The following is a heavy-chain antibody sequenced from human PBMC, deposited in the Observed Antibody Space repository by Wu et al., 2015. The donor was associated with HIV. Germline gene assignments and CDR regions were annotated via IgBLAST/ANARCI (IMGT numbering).Heavy chain of an antibody. J-gene: IGHJ4*02. CDR1: GGTFSSFG. V-gene: IGHV1-69*01. CDR3: ARDAPLVGQI. CDR2: IVPMFGAP. D-gene: IGHD3/OR15-3a*01. Sequence: QVQLVQSGAEVKKPGASVKVSCQASGGTFSSFGISWVRQAPGQGLEWMGGIVPMFGAPNYAQKFQGRIRIIADESTTTVSMEVRSLRSADTAFYYCARDAPLVGQIWGPGTLVTVSS.